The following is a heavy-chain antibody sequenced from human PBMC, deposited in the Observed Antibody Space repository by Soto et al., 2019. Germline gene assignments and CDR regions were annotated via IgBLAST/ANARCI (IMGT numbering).Heavy chain of an antibody. V-gene: IGHV3-23*01. CDR2: ISGSGGST. D-gene: IGHD6-13*01. J-gene: IGHJ5*02. CDR1: GFIFSSYA. Sequence: PGGSLRLSCAASGFIFSSYAMSWVRQAPGKGLEWVSAISGSGGSTYHADSVKGRFTISRDNSKNTLYLQMNSLRAEDTAVYYCARHPERIAEIGWFDPWGQGTLVTVSS. CDR3: ARHPERIAEIGWFDP.